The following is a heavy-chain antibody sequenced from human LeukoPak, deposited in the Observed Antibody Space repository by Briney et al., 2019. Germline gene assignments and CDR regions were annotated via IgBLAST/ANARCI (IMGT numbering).Heavy chain of an antibody. CDR1: GYTLTELS. D-gene: IGHD3-10*01. V-gene: IGHV1-24*01. CDR2: FDPEDGET. Sequence: ASVKVSCKVSGYTLTELSMHWVRQAPGKGLAWMGGFDPEDGETIYAQKFQGRVTMTEDTSTDTAYMELSSLRSEDTAVYYCATKRSVLLWFGELLYRGAFDIWGQGTMVTVSS. CDR3: ATKRSVLLWFGELLYRGAFDI. J-gene: IGHJ3*02.